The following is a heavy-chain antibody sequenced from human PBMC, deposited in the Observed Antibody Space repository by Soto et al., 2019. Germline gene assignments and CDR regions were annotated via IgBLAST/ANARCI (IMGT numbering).Heavy chain of an antibody. J-gene: IGHJ6*02. CDR2: LNPKSGMT. V-gene: IGHV1-8*01. D-gene: IGHD3-16*01. CDR3: ARERSYGMDV. CDR1: GYTFTTYD. Sequence: QVQLVQSGPEVKKPGASVKVSCKASGYTFTTYDFNWVRQAPGQGLEWMGWLNPKSGMTGSAQKFQGRVTMSRDSSISTAYMELSSLRSEDTAVYYCARERSYGMDVWGQGTTVTVSS.